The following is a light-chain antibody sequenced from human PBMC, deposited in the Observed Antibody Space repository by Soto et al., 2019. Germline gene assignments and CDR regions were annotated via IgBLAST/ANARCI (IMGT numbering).Light chain of an antibody. J-gene: IGKJ1*01. V-gene: IGKV3-15*01. CDR1: QSVFNN. CDR2: GAS. Sequence: EIVLTQSPGTLSLSPGERATLSFRASQSVFNNHIGWYQQKPGPAPRLLIYGASTRATAIPARFSGSGSGTEFTLSISSLQSEDFAVYYCHQYNNWPVTFGQGTKVDIK. CDR3: HQYNNWPVT.